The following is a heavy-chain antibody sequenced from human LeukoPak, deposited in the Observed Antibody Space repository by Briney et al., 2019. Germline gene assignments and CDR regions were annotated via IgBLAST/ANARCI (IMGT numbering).Heavy chain of an antibody. D-gene: IGHD5-18*01. CDR3: ATIKRGDIYGYFDF. J-gene: IGHJ4*02. CDR1: GGSISSHY. Sequence: PSETLSLTCTVSGGSISSHYWSWLRPPPGEGLEWIAYLYDSVRTKDNPSLKGRVTLSADTSKNQHSLRLSSVTAADTAVYYCATIKRGDIYGYFDFWGQGILVTVSS. CDR2: LYDSVRT. V-gene: IGHV4-59*11.